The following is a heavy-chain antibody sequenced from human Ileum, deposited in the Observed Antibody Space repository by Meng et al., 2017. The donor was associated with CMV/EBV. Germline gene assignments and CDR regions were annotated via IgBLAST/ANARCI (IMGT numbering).Heavy chain of an antibody. Sequence: GESLKISCAASGFTVSSNYMSWVRQAPGKGLDWFSFTYSGGNTYYADSVKGRFTISRDRSKNTLYLQMNSLRAEDTAVYYCAGTSMDNYYYYGMDVRGQGTTVTVSS. V-gene: IGHV3-66*02. CDR1: GFTVSSNY. D-gene: IGHD2/OR15-2a*01. CDR2: TYSGGNT. CDR3: AGTSMDNYYYYGMDV. J-gene: IGHJ6*02.